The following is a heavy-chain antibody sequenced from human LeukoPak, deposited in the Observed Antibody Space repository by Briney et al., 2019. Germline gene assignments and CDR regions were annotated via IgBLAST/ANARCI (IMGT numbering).Heavy chain of an antibody. Sequence: SETLSLTCTVSGGSISSGGYYWSWIRQHPGKGLEWIGYIYYSGSTYYNPSLKSRVTISVDTSKNQFSLKLSSVTAADTAVYYCARDARDWDAFDIWGRGTMVTVSS. D-gene: IGHD2-21*01. CDR3: ARDARDWDAFDI. CDR2: IYYSGST. V-gene: IGHV4-31*03. J-gene: IGHJ3*02. CDR1: GGSISSGGYY.